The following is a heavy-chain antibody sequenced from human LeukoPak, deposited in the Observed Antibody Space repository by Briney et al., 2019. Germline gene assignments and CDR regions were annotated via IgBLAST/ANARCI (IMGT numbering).Heavy chain of an antibody. CDR3: AKDSSSSLYYYYGMDV. V-gene: IGHV3-23*01. D-gene: IGHD6-6*01. CDR1: GFTFSGYA. J-gene: IGHJ6*02. Sequence: GGSLRLSCAASGFTFSGYAMSWVRQAPGKGLEWVSAISGSGGSTYYADSVKGRFTISRDNSKNTLYLQMNSLRAEDTAVYYCAKDSSSSLYYYYGMDVWGQGTTVTVSS. CDR2: ISGSGGST.